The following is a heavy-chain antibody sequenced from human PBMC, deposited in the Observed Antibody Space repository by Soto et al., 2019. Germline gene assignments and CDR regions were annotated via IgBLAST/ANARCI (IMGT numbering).Heavy chain of an antibody. CDR2: IIPIFGTA. D-gene: IGHD4-17*01. J-gene: IGHJ4*02. V-gene: IGHV1-69*12. Sequence: QVQLVQSGAEVKKPGSSVKVSCKASGGTFSSYAISWVRQAPGQGLEWMGGIIPIFGTANYAQKFQGRVTITADESTSTAYMERSSLRSEDTAVYYCASAGDDYGDYVGSYWGQGTLVTVSS. CDR3: ASAGDDYGDYVGSY. CDR1: GGTFSSYA.